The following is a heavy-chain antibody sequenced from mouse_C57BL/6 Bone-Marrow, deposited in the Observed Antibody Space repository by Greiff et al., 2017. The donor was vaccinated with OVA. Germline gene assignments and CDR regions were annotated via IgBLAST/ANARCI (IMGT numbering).Heavy chain of an antibody. D-gene: IGHD2-3*01. CDR2: IRSKSNNYAT. CDR1: GFSFNTYA. CDR3: VRHRWSYYYAMDY. V-gene: IGHV10-1*01. J-gene: IGHJ4*01. Sequence: EAGGGLVQPKGSLKLSCAASGFSFNTYAMNWVRQAPGKGLEWVARIRSKSNNYATYYADSVKDRFTISRDDSESMLYLQMNNLKTEDTAMYYCVRHRWSYYYAMDYWGQGTSVTVSS.